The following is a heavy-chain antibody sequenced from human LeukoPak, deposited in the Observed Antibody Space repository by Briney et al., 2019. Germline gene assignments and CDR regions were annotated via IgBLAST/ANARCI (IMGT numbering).Heavy chain of an antibody. D-gene: IGHD6-19*01. Sequence: PGGSLRLSCAASGFTFSSYAMSWVRQAPGKGLEWVSAISGSGGSTYYADSVKGRFTISRDNSKNTLYLQMNSLRAEDTAVYYCARDSSSGWYFDYWGQGTLVTVSS. CDR2: ISGSGGST. CDR3: ARDSSSGWYFDY. J-gene: IGHJ4*02. V-gene: IGHV3-23*01. CDR1: GFTFSSYA.